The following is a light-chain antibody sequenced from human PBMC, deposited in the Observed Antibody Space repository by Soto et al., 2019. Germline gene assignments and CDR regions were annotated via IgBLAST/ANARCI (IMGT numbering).Light chain of an antibody. CDR1: QSVSSN. CDR3: QQYNNCPLT. V-gene: IGKV3-15*01. J-gene: IGKJ4*01. CDR2: GAS. Sequence: EIVMTQSPATLSVSPGERATLSCRASQSVSSNLAWYQQKPGQAPRLLIYGASTRATGIPARFSGSGSGTEFTLTITSLQSKDFAFYYCQQYNNCPLTFGGGTKVEIK.